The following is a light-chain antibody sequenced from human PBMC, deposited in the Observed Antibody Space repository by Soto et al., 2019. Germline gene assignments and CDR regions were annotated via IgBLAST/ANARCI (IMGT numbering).Light chain of an antibody. Sequence: DIQMTQSPSTLSASVGDRVTVTCRASQSISSWLAWYQQKPGKAPKLLIYKASSLESGVPSRFSGSGSGTEFTLTISSLQPDDFATYYCLKDHDDSWTCGQGTKGDIK. CDR1: QSISSW. CDR3: LKDHDDSWT. J-gene: IGKJ1*01. V-gene: IGKV1-5*03. CDR2: KAS.